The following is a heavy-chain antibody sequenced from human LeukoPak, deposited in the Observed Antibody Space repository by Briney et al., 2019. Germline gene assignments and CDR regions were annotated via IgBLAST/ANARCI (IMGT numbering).Heavy chain of an antibody. CDR3: AREYYYDSSGYYSPWFDP. D-gene: IGHD3-22*01. J-gene: IGHJ5*02. Sequence: APVKVSCKASGYTFTGYYMHWVRQAPGQGLEWMGWINPNSGGTNYAQKFQGRVTMTRDTSISTAYMELSRLRSDDTAVYYCAREYYYDSSGYYSPWFDPWGQGTLVTVSS. CDR1: GYTFTGYY. CDR2: INPNSGGT. V-gene: IGHV1-2*02.